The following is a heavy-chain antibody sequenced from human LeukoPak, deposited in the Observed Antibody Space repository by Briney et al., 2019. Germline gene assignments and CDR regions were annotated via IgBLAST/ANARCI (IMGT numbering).Heavy chain of an antibody. D-gene: IGHD1-26*01. V-gene: IGHV1-2*02. CDR1: GYTFTGYY. J-gene: IGHJ4*02. CDR3: ASPVMGATTWGFDY. CDR2: INPNSGGT. Sequence: HWASVKVSCKASGYTFTGYYMHWVRQAPGQGLEWMGWINPNSGGTNYAQRFQGRVTMTRDTSISTAYMELSRLRSDDTAVYYCASPVMGATTWGFDYWGQGTLVTVSS.